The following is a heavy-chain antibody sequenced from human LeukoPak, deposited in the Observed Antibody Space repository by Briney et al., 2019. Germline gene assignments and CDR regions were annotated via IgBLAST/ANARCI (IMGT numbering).Heavy chain of an antibody. V-gene: IGHV1-46*01. CDR3: GMVAARDY. Sequence: ASVKVSCKASGYTFTSYYMHWVRQAPGQGLEWMGIINPSGGSTSYAQKFQGRVTMTRDMSTSTVYMELSSLRSEDTAVYSCGMVAARDYWGQGTLVTVSS. D-gene: IGHD6-6*01. CDR1: GYTFTSYY. CDR2: INPSGGST. J-gene: IGHJ4*02.